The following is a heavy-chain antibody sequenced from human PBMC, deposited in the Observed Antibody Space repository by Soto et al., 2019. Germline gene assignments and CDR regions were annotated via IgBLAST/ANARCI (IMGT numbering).Heavy chain of an antibody. D-gene: IGHD6-19*01. CDR2: ISFDGSNR. V-gene: IGHV3-30-3*01. Sequence: QVQLVESGGGVVQPGRSLRLSCAASGFTFSSYAVHWVRQAPGKGLEWVAVISFDGSNRYYADSLKGRFTISRDNTKNTLYLQVNSLRPEDTAVYYCARCPSGSAFYYYGMDVWGPGTVVTVSS. J-gene: IGHJ6*02. CDR3: ARCPSGSAFYYYGMDV. CDR1: GFTFSSYA.